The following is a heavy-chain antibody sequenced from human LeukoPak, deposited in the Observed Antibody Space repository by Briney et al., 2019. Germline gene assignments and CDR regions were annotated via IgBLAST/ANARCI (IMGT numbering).Heavy chain of an antibody. CDR2: IYYSGST. CDR1: GGSISSSSYY. V-gene: IGHV4-39*07. D-gene: IGHD1-26*01. CDR3: ARIGGSFYFYYFMDV. Sequence: PSETLSLTCTVPGGSISSSSYYWGWIRQPPWKGLEWIGSIYYSGSTYYNPSLKSRVTISIDTSRNQFSLKLSSVTAADTAVYYCARIGGSFYFYYFMDVWGKGTTVTVSS. J-gene: IGHJ6*03.